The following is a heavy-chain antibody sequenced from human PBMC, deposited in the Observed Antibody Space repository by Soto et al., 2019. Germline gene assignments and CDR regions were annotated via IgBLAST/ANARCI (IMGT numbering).Heavy chain of an antibody. J-gene: IGHJ4*02. D-gene: IGHD2-2*01. Sequence: DVQLVESGGGLVQPGGSLRLSCAASGFTFSNSWMHWVRQVSGKGLEWVSRINADGTSTSYADSVKGRFTISRDNAKNTLYLHVNSLRAEDTAVYYCVKVLARGVGVPRVYFDSWGQGALVTVSS. V-gene: IGHV3-74*01. CDR2: INADGTST. CDR1: GFTFSNSW. CDR3: VKVLARGVGVPRVYFDS.